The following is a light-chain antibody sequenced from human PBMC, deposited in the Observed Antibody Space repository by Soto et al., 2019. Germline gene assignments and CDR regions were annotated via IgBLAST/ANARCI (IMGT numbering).Light chain of an antibody. CDR1: SSDVGGYNY. V-gene: IGLV2-14*01. J-gene: IGLJ2*01. CDR2: DVS. Sequence: QSALTQPASVSGSPGQSITISCTGTSSDVGGYNYVSWYQQHPGKAPKLMIYDVSNRPSGVSNRFSGSKSGNTASLTISGLQAEDEADHYCSSYTSSSTLGVFGGGTKLTVL. CDR3: SSYTSSSTLGV.